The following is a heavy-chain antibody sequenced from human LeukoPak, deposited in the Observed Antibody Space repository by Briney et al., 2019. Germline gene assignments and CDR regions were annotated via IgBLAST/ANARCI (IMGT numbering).Heavy chain of an antibody. CDR2: ISGSGGST. Sequence: GGSLRLSCAASGFTFSSYAMSWDRQAPGKGLEWVSAISGSGGSTYYADSVKGRFTISRDNSKNTLYLQMNSLRAEDTAVYYCAKGYCSGGSCYDYWGQGTLVTVSS. CDR1: GFTFSSYA. D-gene: IGHD2-15*01. J-gene: IGHJ4*02. CDR3: AKGYCSGGSCYDY. V-gene: IGHV3-23*01.